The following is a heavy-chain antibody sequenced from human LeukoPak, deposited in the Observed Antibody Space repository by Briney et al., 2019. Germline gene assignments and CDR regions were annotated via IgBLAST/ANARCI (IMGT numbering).Heavy chain of an antibody. CDR1: GGSISSYY. D-gene: IGHD6-13*01. CDR3: ARDAGSSWTPHFDY. J-gene: IGHJ4*02. CDR2: IYTSGST. V-gene: IGHV4-4*07. Sequence: PSETLSLTCTVSGGSISSYYWSWIRQPAGKGLEWIGRIYTSGSTNYNPSLKSRVTMSVDTSKNQFSLKLSSVTAADTAVYYCARDAGSSWTPHFDYWGQGTLVTVSS.